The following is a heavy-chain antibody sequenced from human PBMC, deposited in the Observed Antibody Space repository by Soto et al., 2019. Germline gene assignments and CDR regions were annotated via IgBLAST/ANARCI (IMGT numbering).Heavy chain of an antibody. V-gene: IGHV1-46*01. CDR3: TRGPRTSCDY. CDR1: EYIFTNFY. J-gene: IGHJ4*02. CDR2: MNPSGTT. D-gene: IGHD2-2*01. Sequence: QMQLVQSGPEVKKPGASVMLSCKASEYIFTNFYIHWVRQAPGLGLQWIGTMNPSGTTGSTQNFQGRVTMPRDTSTSTVYLELSGLTSEDSAVYYCTRGPRTSCDYWGQVTLVTVS.